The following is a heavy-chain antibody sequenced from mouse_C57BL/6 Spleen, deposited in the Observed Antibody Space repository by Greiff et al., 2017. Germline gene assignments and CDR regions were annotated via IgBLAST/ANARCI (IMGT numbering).Heavy chain of an antibody. J-gene: IGHJ2*01. Sequence: QVQLKQSGAELVRPGASVTLSCKASGYTFTDYEMHWVKQTPVHGLEWIGAIDPETGGTAYNQKFKGKAILTADKSSSTAYMELRSLTSEDSAVYYCTREYYGRYLDYWGQGTTLTVSS. CDR1: GYTFTDYE. CDR3: TREYYGRYLDY. CDR2: IDPETGGT. V-gene: IGHV1-15*01. D-gene: IGHD1-1*01.